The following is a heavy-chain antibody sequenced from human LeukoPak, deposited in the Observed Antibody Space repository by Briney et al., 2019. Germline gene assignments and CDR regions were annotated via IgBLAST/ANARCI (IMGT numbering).Heavy chain of an antibody. V-gene: IGHV4-34*01. J-gene: IGHJ4*02. CDR1: GGSFSGYY. CDR2: INHSGST. D-gene: IGHD2-15*01. CDR3: ARGGPYCSGGSCYYDSSGYYFDY. Sequence: PSETLSLTCAVYGGSFSGYYWSWIRQPPGKGLEWIGEINHSGSTNYNPSLKSRVTISVDTSKNQFSLKLSSVTAADTAVYYCARGGPYCSGGSCYYDSSGYYFDYWGQGTLATVSS.